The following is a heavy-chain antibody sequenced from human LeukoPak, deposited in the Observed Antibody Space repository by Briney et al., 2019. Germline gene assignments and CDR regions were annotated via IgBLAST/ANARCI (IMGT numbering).Heavy chain of an antibody. V-gene: IGHV4-39*07. J-gene: IGHJ4*02. CDR1: GGSISSSSYY. CDR2: IYTSGST. D-gene: IGHD2-2*02. Sequence: AETLSLTCTVSGGSISSSSYYWGWIRQPPGKGLEWIGRIYTSGSTNYNPSLKSRVTISVDTSKNQFSLKLSSVTAADTAVYYCAASVVVPAAIRLSLGYWGQGTLVTVSS. CDR3: AASVVVPAAIRLSLGY.